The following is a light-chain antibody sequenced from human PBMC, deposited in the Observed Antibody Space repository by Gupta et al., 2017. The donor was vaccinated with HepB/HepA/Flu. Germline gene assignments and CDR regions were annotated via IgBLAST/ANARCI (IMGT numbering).Light chain of an antibody. CDR2: GAS. CDR1: QIISNY. CDR3: QQRDNTPPT. V-gene: IGKV1-39*01. J-gene: IGKJ1*01. Sequence: DTQVTQSPSSLSASVGDRVTITCRASQIISNYLNWYQQKPGKAPQLLIYGASTSTNGVPSRFSGSGSGTEFTLTISRLQPEDFATYYCQQRDNTPPTFGEGTKVEI.